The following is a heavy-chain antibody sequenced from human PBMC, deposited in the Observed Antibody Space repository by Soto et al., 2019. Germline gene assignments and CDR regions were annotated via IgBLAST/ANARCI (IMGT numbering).Heavy chain of an antibody. J-gene: IGHJ4*02. D-gene: IGHD3-10*01. CDR2: IYHSGST. CDR3: ASRPYYYGSGSAHFDY. V-gene: IGHV4-30-2*01. CDR1: GGSISSGGYY. Sequence: SETLSLTCTVSGGSISSGGYYWSWIRQHPGKGLEWIGYIYHSGSTYYNPSLKSRVTISVDRSKNQFSLKLSSVTAADTAVYYCASRPYYYGSGSAHFDYWGQGTLVTVSS.